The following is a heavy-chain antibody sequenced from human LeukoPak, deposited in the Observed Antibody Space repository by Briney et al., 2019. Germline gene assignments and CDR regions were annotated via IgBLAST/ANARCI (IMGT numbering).Heavy chain of an antibody. D-gene: IGHD3-10*01. J-gene: IGHJ6*03. CDR2: MNPNSGST. Sequence: ASVTVSFTASGYTFTSYDINWVRQASGQGRAWMGWMNPNSGSTGYAQKIQGRVTMTRNTSISTAYMELSSLRSEDTAVYYCARWVRGSIPPLYYYYMDVWGKGTTVTVSS. CDR1: GYTFTSYD. CDR3: ARWVRGSIPPLYYYYMDV. V-gene: IGHV1-8*01.